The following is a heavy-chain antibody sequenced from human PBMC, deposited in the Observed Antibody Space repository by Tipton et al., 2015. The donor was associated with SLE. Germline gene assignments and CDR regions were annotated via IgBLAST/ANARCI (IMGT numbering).Heavy chain of an antibody. D-gene: IGHD2-21*01. CDR3: ARHVVVIATGPDSYYFDY. V-gene: IGHV4-4*02. CDR2: FYHSGST. Sequence: SLRLSCAVSGGSISSSNWWSWVRQPPGKGLEWIGEFYHSGSTTYNPSLKSRVTISVDKSKNQFSLKLSSVTAADTAVYYCARHVVVIATGPDSYYFDYWGQGTLVTVSS. CDR1: GGSISSSNW. J-gene: IGHJ4*02.